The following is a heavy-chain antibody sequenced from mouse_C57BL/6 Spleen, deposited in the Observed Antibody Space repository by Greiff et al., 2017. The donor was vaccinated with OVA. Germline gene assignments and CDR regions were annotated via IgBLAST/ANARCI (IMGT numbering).Heavy chain of an antibody. CDR2: IDPSDSAT. CDR1: GYTFTSYW. Sequence: VQLQQPGAELVRPGSSVKLSCTASGYTFTSYWMHWVKQRPKKGLEWIGNIDPSDSATNYNQTFKDKATFTIDKSSNTAYMQLSSLTSEDSAVYYCAKDMMDYNYAMDYWGQGTSVTVSS. J-gene: IGHJ4*01. D-gene: IGHD2-3*01. V-gene: IGHV1-52*01. CDR3: AKDMMDYNYAMDY.